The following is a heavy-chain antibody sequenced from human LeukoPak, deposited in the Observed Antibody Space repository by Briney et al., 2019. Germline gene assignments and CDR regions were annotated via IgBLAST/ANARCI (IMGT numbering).Heavy chain of an antibody. Sequence: SVKVSCKASGYIFTTYGISWVRQAPGQGLEWMGRIIPIFGTANYAQKFQGRVTITADKSTSTAYMELSSLRSEDTAVYYCARDRALYGDQYYYYYYMDVWGKGTTVTVSS. D-gene: IGHD4-17*01. V-gene: IGHV1-69*06. CDR2: IIPIFGTA. J-gene: IGHJ6*03. CDR1: GYIFTTYG. CDR3: ARDRALYGDQYYYYYYMDV.